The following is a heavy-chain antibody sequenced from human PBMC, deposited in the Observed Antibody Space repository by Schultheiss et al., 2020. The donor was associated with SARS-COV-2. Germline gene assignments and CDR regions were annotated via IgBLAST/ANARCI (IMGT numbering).Heavy chain of an antibody. V-gene: IGHV5-51*01. CDR2: IYPGDSDT. D-gene: IGHD6-13*01. J-gene: IGHJ5*02. Sequence: GGSLRLSCKGSGYSFTNHWIGWVRQMPGKGLEWMGIIYPGDSDTRYSPSFQGQVTISADKSISTAYLQWSSLKASDTAMYYCARQYSSSWLGNWFDPWGQGTLVTVSS. CDR3: ARQYSSSWLGNWFDP. CDR1: GYSFTNHW.